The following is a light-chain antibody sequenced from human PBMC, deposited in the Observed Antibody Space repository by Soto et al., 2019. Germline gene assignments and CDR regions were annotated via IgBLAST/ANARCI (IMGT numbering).Light chain of an antibody. CDR1: QSISSN. CDR3: QQYNHWPSYT. V-gene: IGKV3-15*01. J-gene: IGKJ2*01. CDR2: GAS. Sequence: EVVMTQSPATLSVSPGERATLSCRASQSISSNLAWYQQKAGQAPRLLMYGASTRATGVPARFSGSGSGTEFTLTISSLQYEDVAIYYCQQYNHWPSYTFGQGTKLEIK.